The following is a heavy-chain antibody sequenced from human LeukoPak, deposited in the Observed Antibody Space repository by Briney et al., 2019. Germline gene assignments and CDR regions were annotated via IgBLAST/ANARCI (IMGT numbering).Heavy chain of an antibody. J-gene: IGHJ3*02. D-gene: IGHD3-22*01. Sequence: ASVKVSCTASGYTFTGYYMHWVRQAPGQGLEWMGWINPNSGGTNYAQKFQGRVTMTRDTSISTAYMELSRLRSDDTAVYYCAREGVVAYDAFDIWGQGTMVTVSS. V-gene: IGHV1-2*02. CDR1: GYTFTGYY. CDR2: INPNSGGT. CDR3: AREGVVAYDAFDI.